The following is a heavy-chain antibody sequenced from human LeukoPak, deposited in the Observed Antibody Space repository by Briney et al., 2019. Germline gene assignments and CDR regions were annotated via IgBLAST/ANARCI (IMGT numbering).Heavy chain of an antibody. D-gene: IGHD3-3*01. J-gene: IGHJ3*02. CDR2: ISSSSSTV. CDR1: GFIFSDYS. Sequence: PGGSLRLSCAASGFIFSDYSMNWVRQAPGKGLEWVSFISSSSSTVYYADSVKGRFTVSRDNAKNSLYLQMNSLRAEDTAVYYCARGSGFITIFGGLPYAFDIWGQGTMVTVSS. V-gene: IGHV3-48*04. CDR3: ARGSGFITIFGGLPYAFDI.